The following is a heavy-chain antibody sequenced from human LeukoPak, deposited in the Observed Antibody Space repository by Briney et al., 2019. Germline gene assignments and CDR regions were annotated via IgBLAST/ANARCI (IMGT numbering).Heavy chain of an antibody. CDR2: INHSGST. J-gene: IGHJ6*02. D-gene: IGHD4-17*01. Sequence: SQTLSLTCTVSGGSISSGGYYWSWIRQPPGKGLEWIGEINHSGSTNYNPSLKSRVTISVDTSKNQFSLKLSSVTAADTAVYYCARDDYGDYGMDVWGQGTTVTVSS. CDR3: ARDDYGDYGMDV. V-gene: IGHV4-30-2*01. CDR1: GGSISSGGYY.